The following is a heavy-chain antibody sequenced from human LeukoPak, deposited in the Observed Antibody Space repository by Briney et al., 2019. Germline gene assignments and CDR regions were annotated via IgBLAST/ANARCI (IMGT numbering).Heavy chain of an antibody. Sequence: PGGSLRLSCEASGLTFGDYWMTWVRQAPGKGPECVANIKQGGSETHYVDSVKGRFTIFRDNAKNSLSLQMNSLRVEDTAMYYCATYWRYFDWLLLDTWGLGTMVTVSS. J-gene: IGHJ3*02. CDR1: GLTFGDYW. CDR2: IKQGGSET. V-gene: IGHV3-7*05. CDR3: ATYWRYFDWLLLDT. D-gene: IGHD3-9*01.